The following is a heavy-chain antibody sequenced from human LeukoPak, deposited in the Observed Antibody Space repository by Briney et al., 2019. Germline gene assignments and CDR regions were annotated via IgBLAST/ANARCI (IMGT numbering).Heavy chain of an antibody. D-gene: IGHD3-22*01. Sequence: PGGSLRLSCAASGFTFNNYYMSWIRQAPGKGLEWISYISSTVSTTYYADSVKGRFTISRDNAKNSLYLQMNSLRAEDTAVYYCARDLVDRRYGYYDSSGYYYWGQGTLVTVSS. CDR1: GFTFNNYY. J-gene: IGHJ4*02. V-gene: IGHV3-11*04. CDR3: ARDLVDRRYGYYDSSGYYY. CDR2: ISSTVSTT.